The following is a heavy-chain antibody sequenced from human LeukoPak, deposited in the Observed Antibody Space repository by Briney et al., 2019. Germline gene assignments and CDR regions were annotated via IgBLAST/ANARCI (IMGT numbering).Heavy chain of an antibody. V-gene: IGHV1-69*06. Sequence: ASVKVSCKASGGTFSSYAISWVRQAPGQGLEWMGGIIPIFGTANYARKFQGRVTITADKSTSTAYMELSSLRSEDTAVYYCARDGGGYDFWSGYYTPPPFDYWGQGTLVTVSS. D-gene: IGHD3-3*01. CDR1: GGTFSSYA. J-gene: IGHJ4*02. CDR3: ARDGGGYDFWSGYYTPPPFDY. CDR2: IIPIFGTA.